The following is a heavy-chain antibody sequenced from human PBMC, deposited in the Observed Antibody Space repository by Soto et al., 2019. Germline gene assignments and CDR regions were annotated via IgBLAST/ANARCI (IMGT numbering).Heavy chain of an antibody. V-gene: IGHV1-46*01. D-gene: IGHD6-13*01. Sequence: ASVKVSCKAAGYTFTSYYVHCFRQAPGQGLEWLGTINPSDGGTGYPQKFQGRVTVTRDTSTSTVYLDLSSLRFEDTAVYYCARAYSSSWYFFDHWGQGTLVTVSS. J-gene: IGHJ4*02. CDR2: INPSDGGT. CDR1: GYTFTSYY. CDR3: ARAYSSSWYFFDH.